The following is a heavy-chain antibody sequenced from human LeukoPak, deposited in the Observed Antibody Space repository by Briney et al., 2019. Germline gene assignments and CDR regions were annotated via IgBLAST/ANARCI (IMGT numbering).Heavy chain of an antibody. CDR2: INHSGST. CDR3: ARTGTYYDYVWGSYRPYYFDY. Sequence: SETLSLTCAVYGGSFSGYYWSWIRQPPGKGLEWIREINHSGSTNYNPSLKSRVTISVDTSKNQFSLKLSSVTAADTAVYYCARTGTYYDYVWGSYRPYYFDYWGQGTLVTVSS. J-gene: IGHJ4*02. CDR1: GGSFSGYY. V-gene: IGHV4-34*01. D-gene: IGHD3-16*02.